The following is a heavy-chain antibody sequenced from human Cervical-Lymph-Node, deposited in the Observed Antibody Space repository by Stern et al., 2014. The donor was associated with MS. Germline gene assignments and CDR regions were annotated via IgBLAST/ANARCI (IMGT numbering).Heavy chain of an antibody. CDR1: GYTFTSDY. CDR3: ARQNYYNGMDV. Sequence: VQLVESGAEVKKPGASVKVSCKASGYTFTSDYMHWVRQAPGQGLEWMGIINTSGGRTSYAQTFTGRGTMTRDKPTSTVHMELSSLRSEDTAVYYCARQNYYNGMDVWGQGTTVIVSS. D-gene: IGHD2/OR15-2a*01. J-gene: IGHJ6*02. CDR2: INTSGGRT. V-gene: IGHV1-46*01.